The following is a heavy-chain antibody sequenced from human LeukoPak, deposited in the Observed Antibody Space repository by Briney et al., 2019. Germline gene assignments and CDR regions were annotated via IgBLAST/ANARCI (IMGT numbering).Heavy chain of an antibody. D-gene: IGHD6-19*01. V-gene: IGHV4-34*01. Sequence: SEALSLTCAVYGGSFSGYYWSWIRQPPGKGLEWIGEINHSGSTNYNPSLKSRVTISVDTSKNQFSLKLSSVTAADTAVYYCAGSSGWSFHYFDYWGQGTLVTVSS. CDR3: AGSSGWSFHYFDY. CDR1: GGSFSGYY. J-gene: IGHJ4*02. CDR2: INHSGST.